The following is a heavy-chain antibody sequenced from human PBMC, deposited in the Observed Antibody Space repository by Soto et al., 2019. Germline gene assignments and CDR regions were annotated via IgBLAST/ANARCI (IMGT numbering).Heavy chain of an antibody. CDR2: MNPNSGDT. J-gene: IGHJ4*02. V-gene: IGHV1-8*01. Sequence: QVQLVQSGAEVKKPGASVKVSCKASGYTFINYDINWVRQATGQGLEWMGWMNPNSGDTGYAQKVQGRDSMTRNAAISTAFMELSSLESDDTAVYYCARNRRETGDFDYWGQGTLVTVSS. CDR3: ARNRRETGDFDY. CDR1: GYTFINYD. D-gene: IGHD7-27*01.